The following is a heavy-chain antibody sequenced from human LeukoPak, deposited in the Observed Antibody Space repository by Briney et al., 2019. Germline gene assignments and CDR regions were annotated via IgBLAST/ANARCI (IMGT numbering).Heavy chain of an antibody. CDR3: ASSSGWYSSFDY. V-gene: IGHV1-2*02. CDR1: GYTLTDYY. D-gene: IGHD6-19*01. J-gene: IGHJ4*02. CDR2: VNPNSGDT. Sequence: ASVRGSCKASGYTLTDYYMHWVRQAPGQGLEWIGWVNPNSGDTSYAQKFQGRVTMTRDTSISTAYMGLSRLRSDDTAVYYFASSSGWYSSFDYWGQGTLVTVSS.